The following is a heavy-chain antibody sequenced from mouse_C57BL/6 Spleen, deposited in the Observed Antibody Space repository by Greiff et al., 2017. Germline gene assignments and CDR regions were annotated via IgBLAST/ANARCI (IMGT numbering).Heavy chain of an antibody. J-gene: IGHJ4*01. V-gene: IGHV3-6*01. CDR3: AKEAYYSSYYAMDY. CDR2: ISYDGSN. D-gene: IGHD2-5*01. Sequence: EVKLMESGPGLVQPSQSLSLTCSVTGYSITSGYYWNWFRQFPGNKLEWLGYISYDGSNNYNPPIKNRIAITRYTSKNQFFLKLNSVTTEDTATDYCAKEAYYSSYYAMDYWGQGTSVTVSS. CDR1: GYSITSGYY.